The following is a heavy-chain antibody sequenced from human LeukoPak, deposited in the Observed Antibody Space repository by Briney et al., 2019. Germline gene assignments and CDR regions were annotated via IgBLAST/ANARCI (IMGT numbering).Heavy chain of an antibody. V-gene: IGHV3-23*01. CDR2: ISGSGGST. CDR1: GFTFSSYA. Sequence: PGGSLRLSCAASGFTFSSYAMSWVRQAPGKGLEWVSAISGSGGSTYYADSVKGRFTISRDNSKNTLYLQMSSLRAEDTAVYYCAKAANYYDSSGYFHWGQGTLVTVSS. CDR3: AKAANYYDSSGYFH. J-gene: IGHJ4*02. D-gene: IGHD3-22*01.